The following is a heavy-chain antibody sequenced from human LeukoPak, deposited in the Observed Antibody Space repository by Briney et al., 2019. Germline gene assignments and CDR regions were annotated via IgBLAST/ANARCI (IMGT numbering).Heavy chain of an antibody. D-gene: IGHD3-10*01. Sequence: GGSLRLSCAASGFTFSDYYMSWVRQAPGKGLEWVGRIKSKTDGGTTDYAAPVKGRFTISRDDSKNTLYLQMNSLKAEDTAVYYCTTDWVWFGSYWGQGTLVSVSS. CDR1: GFTFSDYY. J-gene: IGHJ4*02. V-gene: IGHV3-15*01. CDR2: IKSKTDGGTT. CDR3: TTDWVWFGSY.